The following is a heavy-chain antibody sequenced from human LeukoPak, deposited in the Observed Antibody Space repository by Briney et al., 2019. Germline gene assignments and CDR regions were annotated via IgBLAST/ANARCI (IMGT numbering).Heavy chain of an antibody. Sequence: SETLSLTCAVYGGSFSGYYWSWIRQPPGKGLEWIGEINHSGSTNYNPSLKSRVTISVDTSKNQFSLKLSSVTAADTAVYYCARGRVSGDYYGSGSYYRGNWFDPWGQGTLVTVSS. J-gene: IGHJ5*02. CDR3: ARGRVSGDYYGSGSYYRGNWFDP. V-gene: IGHV4-34*01. D-gene: IGHD3-10*01. CDR1: GGSFSGYY. CDR2: INHSGST.